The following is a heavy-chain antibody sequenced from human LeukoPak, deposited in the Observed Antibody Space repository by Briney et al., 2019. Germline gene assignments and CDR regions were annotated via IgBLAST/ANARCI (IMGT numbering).Heavy chain of an antibody. D-gene: IGHD3-22*01. J-gene: IGHJ4*02. V-gene: IGHV1-18*01. CDR2: ISAYNGNT. Sequence: VASVKVSCKASGYTFTSYGISWVRQAPGQGLEWMGWISAYNGNTNYAQKLQGRVTMTTDTSTSTAYMELRSLRSDDTAVYYCARFFYYDSSGYYTPFDYWGQGTLVTVSS. CDR1: GYTFTSYG. CDR3: ARFFYYDSSGYYTPFDY.